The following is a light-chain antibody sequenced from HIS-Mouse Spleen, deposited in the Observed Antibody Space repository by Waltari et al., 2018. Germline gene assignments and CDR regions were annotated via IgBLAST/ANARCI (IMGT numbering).Light chain of an antibody. V-gene: IGKV1-8*01. CDR3: QQYYSYPRLT. CDR1: QGFSSY. J-gene: IGKJ4*01. CDR2: AAS. Sequence: AIRMTQSPSSFSASTGDRVTITCRASQGFSSYLAWYQQKPGKAPKLLSYAASTLQSGVPSRFSGSGSGTDFTLTISCLQSEDFATYYCQQYYSYPRLTFGGGTKVEIK.